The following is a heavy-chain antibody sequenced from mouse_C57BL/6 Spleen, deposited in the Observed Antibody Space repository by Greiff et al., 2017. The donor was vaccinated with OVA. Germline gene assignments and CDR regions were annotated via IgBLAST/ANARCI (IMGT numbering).Heavy chain of an antibody. CDR2: ISDGGSYT. Sequence: DVKLVESGGGLVKPGGSLKLSCAASGFTFSSYAMSWVRQTPEKRLEWVATISDGGSYTYYPDNVKGRFTISRDNAKNNLYLQMSHLKSEDTAMYYCARDPTGRGGYFDYWGQGTTLTVSS. J-gene: IGHJ2*01. D-gene: IGHD4-1*01. CDR3: ARDPTGRGGYFDY. V-gene: IGHV5-4*01. CDR1: GFTFSSYA.